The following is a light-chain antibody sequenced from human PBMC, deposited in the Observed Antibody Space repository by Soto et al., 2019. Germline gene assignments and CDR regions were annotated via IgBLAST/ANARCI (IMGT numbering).Light chain of an antibody. J-gene: IGLJ2*01. V-gene: IGLV7-43*01. Sequence: VVTQEPSLTVSPGGTVTLTCAPSSGAVTSGNYPNWFQQKPGQAPRALIYSTNHKYSWTPARFSGSLLGGKAALTLSGVQPEDEADYYCLLYYGGQLGVFGGGTKVTVL. CDR2: STN. CDR1: SGAVTSGNY. CDR3: LLYYGGQLGV.